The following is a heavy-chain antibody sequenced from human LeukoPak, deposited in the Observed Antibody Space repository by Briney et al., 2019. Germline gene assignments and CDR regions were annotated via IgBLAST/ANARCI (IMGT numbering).Heavy chain of an antibody. J-gene: IGHJ5*02. CDR3: AKDGRYSYGWFDP. Sequence: GGSLRLSCAASGFSFSNYEMNWVRQTPGKGLEWVSAISGSGGSTYYADSVKGRFTISRDNSKNTLYLQMNSLRAEDTAVYYCAKDGRYSYGWFDPWGQGTLVTVSS. D-gene: IGHD5-18*01. V-gene: IGHV3-23*01. CDR2: ISGSGGST. CDR1: GFSFSNYE.